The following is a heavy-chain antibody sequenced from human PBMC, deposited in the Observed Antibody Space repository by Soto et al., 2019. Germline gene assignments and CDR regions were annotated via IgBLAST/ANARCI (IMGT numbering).Heavy chain of an antibody. CDR1: GFTFSSNS. J-gene: IGHJ4*02. CDR3: ARVRTSGWPLDY. Sequence: EVQLLESGGGLVQPGGSLRLSCAASGFTFSSNSMTWVRQAPGKGLEWLSYITSSSTIIYYADSVKGRFTISRDNAANSVYLQMHSLRGEDTAVYYCARVRTSGWPLDYWGQGTLVTVSS. CDR2: ITSSSTII. V-gene: IGHV3-48*04. D-gene: IGHD6-19*01.